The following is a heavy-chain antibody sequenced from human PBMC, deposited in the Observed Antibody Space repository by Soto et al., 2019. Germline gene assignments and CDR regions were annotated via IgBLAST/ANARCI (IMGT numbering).Heavy chain of an antibody. V-gene: IGHV3-23*01. CDR2: LSGSGTST. CDR3: AKATTNGGWFNPFDS. CDR1: GFSFVNYA. D-gene: IGHD6-19*01. J-gene: IGHJ4*02. Sequence: PGGSLRLSCAASGFSFVNYAMNWVRQAPGEGLEWVSGLSGSGTSTYYADSVKGRFTISRDNSRDTLFLQMNSLTADDTAMYYCAKATTNGGWFNPFDSWGQGALVTVSS.